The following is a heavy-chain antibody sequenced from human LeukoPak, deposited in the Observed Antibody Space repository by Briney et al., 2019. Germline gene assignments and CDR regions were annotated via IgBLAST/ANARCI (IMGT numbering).Heavy chain of an antibody. J-gene: IGHJ4*02. V-gene: IGHV4-31*03. CDR2: IYYSGST. CDR3: ARQNLLRDFDY. Sequence: PAETLSLTCTVSGGSISSGGYYWSWIRQHPGKGLEWIGYIYYSGSTYYNPSLKSRVTISVDTSKNQFSLKLSSVTAADTAVYYCARQNLLRDFDYWGQGTLVTVSS. D-gene: IGHD3-22*01. CDR1: GGSISSGGYY.